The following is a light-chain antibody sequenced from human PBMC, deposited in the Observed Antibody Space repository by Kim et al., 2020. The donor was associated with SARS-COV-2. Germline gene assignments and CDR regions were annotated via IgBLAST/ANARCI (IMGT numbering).Light chain of an antibody. J-gene: IGLJ2*01. CDR3: ATWDDSLNGVI. V-gene: IGLV1-47*01. Sequence: QSALTQPPSASGTPGQRVTISCSGSQSNVGSNFVYWYQQFPGKAPKILVYSNGQRPSGVPDRFSASKSATSAFLAISGLRSEDEADYFCATWDDSLNGVIIGGGTQLTVL. CDR1: QSNVGSNF. CDR2: SNG.